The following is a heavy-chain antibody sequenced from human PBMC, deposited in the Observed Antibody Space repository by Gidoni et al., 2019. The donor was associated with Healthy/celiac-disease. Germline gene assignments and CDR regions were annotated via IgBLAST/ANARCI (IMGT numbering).Heavy chain of an antibody. CDR3: AKDHYSSWYSGAFDI. Sequence: EVQLVESGGGLVQPGRSLRLSCAASGFTFDDYAMHWVRQAPGKGLEWVSGISWNSGSIGYADSVKGRFTISRDNAKNSLYLQMNSLRAEDTALYYCAKDHYSSWYSGAFDIWGQGTMVTVSS. V-gene: IGHV3-9*01. J-gene: IGHJ3*02. CDR1: GFTFDDYA. D-gene: IGHD6-13*01. CDR2: ISWNSGSI.